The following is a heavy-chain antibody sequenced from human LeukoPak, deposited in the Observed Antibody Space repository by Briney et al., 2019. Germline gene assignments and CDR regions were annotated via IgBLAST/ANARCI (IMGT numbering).Heavy chain of an antibody. D-gene: IGHD1/OR15-1a*01. CDR2: TSYDESNK. V-gene: IGHV3-30-3*01. CDR1: GFTFSGYA. J-gene: IGHJ3*02. CDR3: ARTGTDAFDI. Sequence: SGGSLRLSCAASGFTFSGYAMHWVRQAPGKGLEWVSVTSYDESNKYYADSVKGRFTISRDNSKNTLYLQMNSLRVEDTAVYYCARTGTDAFDIWGQGTMVTVSS.